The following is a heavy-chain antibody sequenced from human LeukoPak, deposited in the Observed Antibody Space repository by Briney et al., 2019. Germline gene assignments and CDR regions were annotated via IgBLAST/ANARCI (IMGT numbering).Heavy chain of an antibody. CDR3: ARGRYSGTTYYFDY. Sequence: GGSLRLSCAASGFTFSTSWMNWVRQVPGKGLEGVANIKKDGSETYYVDSVKGRFTISRDNAKNSLYLQMNSLRAEDTAMYYCARGRYSGTTYYFDYWGQGTLVTVSS. D-gene: IGHD5-12*01. CDR2: IKKDGSET. V-gene: IGHV3-7*03. CDR1: GFTFSTSW. J-gene: IGHJ4*02.